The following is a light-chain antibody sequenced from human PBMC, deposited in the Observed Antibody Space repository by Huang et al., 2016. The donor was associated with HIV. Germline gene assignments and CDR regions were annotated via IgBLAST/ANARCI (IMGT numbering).Light chain of an antibody. CDR3: QECDTWPRLT. CDR2: DAS. CDR1: QSVSSY. V-gene: IGKV3-11*01. J-gene: IGKJ4*01. Sequence: IVLTQSPATLSLSPGERATLSCRASQSVSSYLAWYQHKPGHPPRLLIYDASKRATDIPSRFNGSGSGTDFFLTISSLEAEDSAVYCCQECDTWPRLTLGGGTKVEIK.